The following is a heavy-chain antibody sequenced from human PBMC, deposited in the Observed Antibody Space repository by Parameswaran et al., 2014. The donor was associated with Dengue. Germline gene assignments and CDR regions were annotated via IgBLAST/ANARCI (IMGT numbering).Heavy chain of an antibody. CDR2: INTHTGNP. CDR3: AKVIRGVSYGLDV. Sequence: PGASVKVSCKASGYTFTSYLMNWVRQAPGQGLEWMGWINTHTGNPTYAQGFTGRFVFSLDNSVSTAYLQISSLKAEDTAMYYCAKVIRGVSYGLDVWGQGTTVTVSS. D-gene: IGHD3-10*01. J-gene: IGHJ6*02. V-gene: IGHV7-4-1*02. CDR1: GYTFTSYL.